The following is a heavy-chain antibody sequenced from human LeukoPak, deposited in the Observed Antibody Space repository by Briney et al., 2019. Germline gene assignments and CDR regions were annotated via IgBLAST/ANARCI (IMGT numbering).Heavy chain of an antibody. CDR3: ASGNGASETTEDYFDY. CDR2: IYYSGST. Sequence: TSETLSLTCTVSGGSISSSSYYWGWIRQPPGKGLEWIGSIYYSGSTYYNPSLKSRVTMSVDTSKNQFSLKLSSVTAADTAVYYCASGNGASETTEDYFDYWGQGTLVTVSS. D-gene: IGHD4-17*01. CDR1: GGSISSSSYY. J-gene: IGHJ4*02. V-gene: IGHV4-39*07.